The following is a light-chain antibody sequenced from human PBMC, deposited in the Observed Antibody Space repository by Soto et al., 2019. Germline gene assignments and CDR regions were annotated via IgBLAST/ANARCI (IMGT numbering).Light chain of an antibody. CDR2: GAS. Sequence: EIVLTQSPGTLSLSPGERATLSCRASQSVSSSYLAWYQQKPGQAPRLLIFGASSRATGIPDRFSGSGSGTDFTLTISRLEPEDFAVYYCQQYCSSPSALGGGTKVDI. J-gene: IGKJ4*01. CDR1: QSVSSSY. CDR3: QQYCSSPSA. V-gene: IGKV3-20*01.